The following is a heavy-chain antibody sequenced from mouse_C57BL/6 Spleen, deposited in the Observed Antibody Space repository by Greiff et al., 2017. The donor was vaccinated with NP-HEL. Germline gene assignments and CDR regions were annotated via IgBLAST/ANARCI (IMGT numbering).Heavy chain of an antibody. CDR2: ISAGCSYT. V-gene: IGHV5-4*01. Sequence: EVHLVESGGGLVKPGGSLKLSCAASGFTFSSYAMSWVRQTPEKRLEWVATISAGCSYTSYPDNVKGRFTISRDNAKNNLYLQMSHLKSEDTAMYYCARASSGTYAMDYWGQGTSVTVSS. CDR1: GFTFSSYA. J-gene: IGHJ4*01. CDR3: ARASSGTYAMDY. D-gene: IGHD3-1*01.